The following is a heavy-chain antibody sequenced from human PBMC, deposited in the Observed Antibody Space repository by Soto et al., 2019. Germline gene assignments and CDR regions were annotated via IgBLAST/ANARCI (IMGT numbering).Heavy chain of an antibody. D-gene: IGHD3-22*01. J-gene: IGHJ4*02. CDR2: IWYDGSNK. V-gene: IGHV3-33*01. CDR1: RFTFPSYG. CDR3: ARDYDSSGYPRYYFDY. Sequence: GGSLRLSCAATRFTFPSYGMHWVRQAPGKGLEWVAVIWYDGSNKYYADSVKGRITISRDNSKNTLYLQMNSLRAEDTAVYYCARDYDSSGYPRYYFDYWGQGP.